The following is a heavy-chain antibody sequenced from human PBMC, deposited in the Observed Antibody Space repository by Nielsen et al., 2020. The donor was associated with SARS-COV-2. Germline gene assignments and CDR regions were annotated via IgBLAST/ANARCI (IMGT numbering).Heavy chain of an antibody. J-gene: IGHJ3*02. Sequence: GESLKISCAASGFTFSSYAMSWVRQAPGKGLEWVSSISSSSSYIYYADSVKGRFTISRDNAKNSLYLQMNSLRAEDTAVYYCARWWQQLTLPGTDAFDIWGQGTMVTVSS. CDR3: ARWWQQLTLPGTDAFDI. V-gene: IGHV3-21*01. CDR2: ISSSSSYI. D-gene: IGHD6-13*01. CDR1: GFTFSSYA.